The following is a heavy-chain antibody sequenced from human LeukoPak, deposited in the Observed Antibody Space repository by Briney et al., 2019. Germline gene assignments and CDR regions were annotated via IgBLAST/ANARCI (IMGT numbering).Heavy chain of an antibody. CDR3: AKAPQFLYYDILTGYCYFDY. D-gene: IGHD3-9*01. J-gene: IGHJ4*02. CDR1: GFTFDDSA. CDR2: ISWNSGNI. V-gene: IGHV3-9*01. Sequence: PGRSLRLSCTASGFTFDDSAMHWVRQAPGKGLEWVSGISWNSGNIVYADSVKGRFTISRDNSKNTLYMQMNSLRAEDTAVYYCAKAPQFLYYDILTGYCYFDYWGQGTLVTVSS.